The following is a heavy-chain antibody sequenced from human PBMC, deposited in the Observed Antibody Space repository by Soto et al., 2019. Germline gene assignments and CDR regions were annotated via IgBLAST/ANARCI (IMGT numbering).Heavy chain of an antibody. CDR2: IYYSGST. V-gene: IGHV4-61*01. CDR1: GDSVSSSRYY. CDR3: ARDERDYGMDV. Sequence: QVQLQESGPGLVKPSETLSLTCTVSGDSVSSSRYYWSWIRQPPGKGLEWIGYIYYSGSTNYNPSRKSRVIISLDTSKNQFSLKLTSVTAADTAVYYCARDERDYGMDVWGQGTTVTVSS. J-gene: IGHJ6*02.